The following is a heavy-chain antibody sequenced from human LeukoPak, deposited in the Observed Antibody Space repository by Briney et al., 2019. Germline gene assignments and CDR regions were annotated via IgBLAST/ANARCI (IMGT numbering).Heavy chain of an antibody. CDR1: GFTFSNYA. Sequence: GGSLRLSCAASGFTFSNYALHWVRQAPGKGLEYVSAISSNGGRTYYANSAKGRFTISRDNSKNTLYLQMGSLRDEDMAVYYCARAPESSSWYYFDYWGQGTRVTASS. CDR3: ARAPESSSWYYFDY. J-gene: IGHJ4*02. V-gene: IGHV3-64*01. D-gene: IGHD6-13*01. CDR2: ISSNGGRT.